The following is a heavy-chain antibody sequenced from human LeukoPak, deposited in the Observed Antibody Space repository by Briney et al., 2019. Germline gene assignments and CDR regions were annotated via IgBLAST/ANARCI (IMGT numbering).Heavy chain of an antibody. CDR3: AKVAHYYYGSESYYFFEH. Sequence: GGSLRLSCAASGFTFSSYWMSWVRQAPGKGLEWVANIKQDGTEKYYVDSVKGRFTISRDNAKNSLYLQMNSLRVEDTAIYCCAKVAHYYYGSESYYFFEHWGQGTPVTASS. CDR1: GFTFSSYW. CDR2: IKQDGTEK. D-gene: IGHD3-10*01. V-gene: IGHV3-7*01. J-gene: IGHJ4*02.